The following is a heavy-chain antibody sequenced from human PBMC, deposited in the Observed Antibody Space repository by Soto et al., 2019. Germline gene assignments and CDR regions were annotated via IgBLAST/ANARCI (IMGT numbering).Heavy chain of an antibody. Sequence: QVQLVQSGAEVKKPGASVMFSCKASRFTLTNYGIGWVRQAPGQGLEWMGWINSYSGSTNYAQKLQGRVTMTRDTSTSTAYMALRSLRSDDTAVYYCASRSGQLPYYFDYWGQGTLVTVSS. V-gene: IGHV1-18*01. CDR1: RFTLTNYG. J-gene: IGHJ4*02. CDR3: ASRSGQLPYYFDY. D-gene: IGHD5-18*01. CDR2: INSYSGST.